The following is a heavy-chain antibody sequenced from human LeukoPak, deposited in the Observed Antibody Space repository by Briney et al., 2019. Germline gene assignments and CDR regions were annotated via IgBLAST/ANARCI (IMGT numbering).Heavy chain of an antibody. Sequence: PSETLSLTCAVYGGSFSGYYWSWIRQPPGKGLEWIGEINHSGSTNYNPSLKSRVTISVDTSKNQFSLKLSSVTAADTAVYYCARRQSKASFDIWGQGTMVTVSS. CDR3: ARRQSKASFDI. D-gene: IGHD6-6*01. CDR2: INHSGST. V-gene: IGHV4-34*01. CDR1: GGSFSGYY. J-gene: IGHJ3*02.